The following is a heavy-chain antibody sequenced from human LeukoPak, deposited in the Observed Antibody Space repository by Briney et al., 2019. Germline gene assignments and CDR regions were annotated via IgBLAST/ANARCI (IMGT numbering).Heavy chain of an antibody. CDR2: INPSGDNT. V-gene: IGHV1-46*01. J-gene: IGHJ5*02. CDR1: GYTFTNNF. D-gene: IGHD5-12*01. Sequence: KPGASVKVSCKASGYTFTNNFMHWVRQAPGQGLEWMGIINPSGDNTWYAQKFQGRVTMTRDMATSTDYMEVSSLRSEDTAVYYCARDNSVGDSAWWFDPWGQGTLVSVSS. CDR3: ARDNSVGDSAWWFDP.